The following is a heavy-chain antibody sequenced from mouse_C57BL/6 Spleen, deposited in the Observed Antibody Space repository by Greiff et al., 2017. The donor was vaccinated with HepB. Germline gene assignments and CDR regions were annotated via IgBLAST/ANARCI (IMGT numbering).Heavy chain of an antibody. CDR1: GYTFTSYW. V-gene: IGHV1-72*01. CDR2: IDPNSGGT. Sequence: VQLQQSGAELVKPGASVKLSCKASGYTFTSYWMHWVKQRPGRGLEWIGRIDPNSGGTKYNEKFKSKATLTVDKPSSTAYMQLSSLTSEDSAVYYCARCNYSGSSPSYAMDYWGQGTSGTVSS. CDR3: ARCNYSGSSPSYAMDY. J-gene: IGHJ4*01. D-gene: IGHD1-1*01.